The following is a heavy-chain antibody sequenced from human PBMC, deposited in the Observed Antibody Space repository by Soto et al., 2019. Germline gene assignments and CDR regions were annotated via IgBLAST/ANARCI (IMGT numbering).Heavy chain of an antibody. D-gene: IGHD4-4*01. CDR2: ILPNDEK. CDR3: ARVEYSHAFEI. Sequence: QVTLKESGPVLVKPTENLTLTCTVSGFSLSNARMGVSWIRQPPGKALEWLGHILPNDEKSYSTSLKSRLALSEGTSKSQVVLTMTNVDPVDTATYYCARVEYSHAFEIWGQGTVVTVSS. J-gene: IGHJ3*02. CDR1: GFSLSNARMG. V-gene: IGHV2-26*01.